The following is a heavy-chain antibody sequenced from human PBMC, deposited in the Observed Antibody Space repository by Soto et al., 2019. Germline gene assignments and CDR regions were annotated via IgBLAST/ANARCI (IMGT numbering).Heavy chain of an antibody. J-gene: IGHJ4*02. D-gene: IGHD6-19*01. CDR2: IYYSGST. CDR1: GGSISSSGYY. CDR3: ARPRRGGGSSGGWYYFDY. Sequence: PSETLSLTCTVSGGSISSSGYYWGWIRQPPGKGLEWIGSIYYSGSTYYNPSLKSRVTISVDTSKNQFSLKLSSVTAADTAVYYCARPRRGGGSSGGWYYFDYWGQGTLVTVS. V-gene: IGHV4-39*01.